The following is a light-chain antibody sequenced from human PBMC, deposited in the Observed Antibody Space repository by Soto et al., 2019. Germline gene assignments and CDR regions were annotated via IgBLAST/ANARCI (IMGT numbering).Light chain of an antibody. CDR2: DVT. V-gene: IGLV2-23*02. CDR3: CSYAGSSTYV. Sequence: LTQPASVSGSPGQSITISCTGTTSDVGSYDLVSWYQQHPGKAPKLIIYDVTKRPSGVSNRFSGSKSGNTASLTISGLQAEDEADYYCCSYAGSSTYVFGSGTKVTVL. CDR1: TSDVGSYDL. J-gene: IGLJ1*01.